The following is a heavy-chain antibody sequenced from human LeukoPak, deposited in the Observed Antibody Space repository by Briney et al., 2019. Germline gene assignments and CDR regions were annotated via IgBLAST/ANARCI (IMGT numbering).Heavy chain of an antibody. CDR2: MNPNSGNT. CDR3: ARGTRYCSGGSCYFWFDP. CDR1: GYTFTSYD. V-gene: IGHV1-8*01. J-gene: IGHJ5*02. D-gene: IGHD2-15*01. Sequence: ASVKVSCKASGYTFTSYDINWVRQATGQGLEWMGWMNPNSGNTGYAQKFQGRVTMTRNTSISTAYMELSSLRPEDTAVYYCARGTRYCSGGSCYFWFDPWGQGTLVTVSS.